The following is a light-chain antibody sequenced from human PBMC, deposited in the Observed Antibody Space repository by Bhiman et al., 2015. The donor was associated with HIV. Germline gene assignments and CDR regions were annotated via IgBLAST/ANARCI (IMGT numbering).Light chain of an antibody. CDR2: DVS. V-gene: IGLV2-14*03. CDR1: SSDVGGYNY. CDR3: CSFTGDTHLYV. Sequence: QSALTQPASVSGSPGQSITISCTGTSSDVGGYNYVSWYQQHPGKAPKLMIYDVSQRPSGVPDRFSGSKFGNTASLTITELQTEDEADYYCCSFTGDTHLYVFGSGTTVTVL. J-gene: IGLJ1*01.